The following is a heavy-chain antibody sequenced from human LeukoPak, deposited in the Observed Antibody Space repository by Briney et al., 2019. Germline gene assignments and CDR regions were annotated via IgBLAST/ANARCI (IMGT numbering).Heavy chain of an antibody. Sequence: GASVKVSCKASGYTFSSYYIHWVRQAPGQGLEWMGIINPSGGSTTYAQKFQGRVTMNRDTSTSTVYMELSSLRSEDTAVYCCARLSGSYYCFDYWGQGTLVTVSS. CDR2: INPSGGST. CDR3: ARLSGSYYCFDY. D-gene: IGHD1-26*01. CDR1: GYTFSSYY. V-gene: IGHV1-46*01. J-gene: IGHJ4*02.